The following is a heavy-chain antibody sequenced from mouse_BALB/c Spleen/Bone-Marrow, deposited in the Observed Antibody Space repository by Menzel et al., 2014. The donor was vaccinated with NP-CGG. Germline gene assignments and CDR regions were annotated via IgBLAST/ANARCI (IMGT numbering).Heavy chain of an antibody. Sequence: VQLQQSGPGLVQPSQSLSITCTVSGFSLTTYGVHWVRQSSGKGLEWLGVIWSGGSTDYNAAFISRLSISKDNSKSQVFFKMNSLQANDTAIYYCARRNGNFRYYAMDYWGQGTSVTVSS. J-gene: IGHJ4*01. CDR2: IWSGGST. V-gene: IGHV2-2*02. D-gene: IGHD2-1*01. CDR3: ARRNGNFRYYAMDY. CDR1: GFSLTTYG.